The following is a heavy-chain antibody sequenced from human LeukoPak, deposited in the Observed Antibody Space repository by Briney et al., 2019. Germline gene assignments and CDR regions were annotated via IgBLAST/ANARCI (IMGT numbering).Heavy chain of an antibody. V-gene: IGHV4-39*07. Sequence: SGTLSLTCTVSGGSISSSSYYWGWIRQPPGKGLEWIGSIYYSGSTYYNPSLKSRVTISVDTSKNQFSLKLSSVTAADTAVYYCARGRAYCGGDCYSVFDYWGQGTLVTVSS. CDR2: IYYSGST. CDR3: ARGRAYCGGDCYSVFDY. CDR1: GGSISSSSYY. D-gene: IGHD2-21*02. J-gene: IGHJ4*02.